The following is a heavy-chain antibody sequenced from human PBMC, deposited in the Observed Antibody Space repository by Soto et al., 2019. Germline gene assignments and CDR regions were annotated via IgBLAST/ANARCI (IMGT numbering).Heavy chain of an antibody. CDR2: ISPHKGDT. CDR3: ARDLDGSGNYYTDF. CDR1: GYTFSSIG. Sequence: QVQLVQSGAEVKKPGASVTVSCKTSGYTFSSIGISWVRQAPGQGLELMGWISPHKGDTYYAQRLQGRVTMTTDTSTSTAYMELRSLRSDDTAVYFCARDLDGSGNYYTDFWGQGTLVTVSS. V-gene: IGHV1-18*01. J-gene: IGHJ4*02. D-gene: IGHD3-10*01.